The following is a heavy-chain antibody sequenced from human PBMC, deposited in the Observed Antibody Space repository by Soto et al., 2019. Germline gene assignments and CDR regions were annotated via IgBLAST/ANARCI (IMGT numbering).Heavy chain of an antibody. Sequence: ESGPTLVNPTQTLTLTCAFSGFSLSTSGVGVGWIRQPPGKALEWLALIYWDDDKRYSPSLKSRLTITKDTSKNQVVLTMTNMDPVDKATYYCARYCSSTSCPSYWFDPWGQGTLVTVSS. CDR1: GFSLSTSGVG. V-gene: IGHV2-5*02. J-gene: IGHJ5*02. CDR2: IYWDDDK. D-gene: IGHD2-2*01. CDR3: ARYCSSTSCPSYWFDP.